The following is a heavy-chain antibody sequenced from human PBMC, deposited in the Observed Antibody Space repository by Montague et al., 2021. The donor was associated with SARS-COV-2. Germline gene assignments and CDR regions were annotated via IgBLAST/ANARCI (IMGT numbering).Heavy chain of an antibody. V-gene: IGHV3-30*03. Sequence: SLRLSCAASGFTFSSYGMHWVRQAPGKGLEWVAVISYDGSTTYYADSVKGRFIISRDNSKNTLYLQMNSLRGEDTAVYYCARDSMITFGGLITSEAYYFDYWGQGTLVTVSS. CDR3: ARDSMITFGGLITSEAYYFDY. CDR1: GFTFSSYG. D-gene: IGHD3-16*02. J-gene: IGHJ4*02. CDR2: ISYDGSTT.